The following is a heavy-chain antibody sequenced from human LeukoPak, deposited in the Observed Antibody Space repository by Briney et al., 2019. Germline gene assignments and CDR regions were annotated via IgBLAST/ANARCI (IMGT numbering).Heavy chain of an antibody. V-gene: IGHV3-30*18. CDR1: GFTFSSYG. Sequence: PGGSLRLSCAASGFTFSSYGMHWVRQAPGKGLEWVAVISYDGSNKYYADSVKGRFTISRDNSKNTLFLQFNSLRADDRAVYYCAKGRGTTVTAAANYWGQGTLVSVSS. D-gene: IGHD4-17*01. J-gene: IGHJ4*02. CDR2: ISYDGSNK. CDR3: AKGRGTTVTAAANY.